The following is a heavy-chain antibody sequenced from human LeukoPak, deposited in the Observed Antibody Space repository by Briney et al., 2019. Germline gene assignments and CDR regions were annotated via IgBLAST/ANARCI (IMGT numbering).Heavy chain of an antibody. J-gene: IGHJ5*02. V-gene: IGHV4-59*01. D-gene: IGHD6-19*01. CDR3: ALTISVAGSNWFDP. CDR2: IYHSGST. Sequence: SETLSLTCTVSGGSISSYYWSWIRQPPGKGLEWIGYIYHSGSTNYNPSLKSRVTISVDTSKKQFSLKLSSVTAADTAVYYCALTISVAGSNWFDPGGQGTLVTVSS. CDR1: GGSISSYY.